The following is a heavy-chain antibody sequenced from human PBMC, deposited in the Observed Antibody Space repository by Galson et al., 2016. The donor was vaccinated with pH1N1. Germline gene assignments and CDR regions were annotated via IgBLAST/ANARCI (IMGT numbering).Heavy chain of an antibody. CDR1: GYTFTAYY. V-gene: IGHV1-2*04. J-gene: IGHJ4*02. D-gene: IGHD3-10*01. CDR3: ARGERGTSGFDY. Sequence: SVKVSCKASGYTFTAYYIHWVRQAPGQGLEWVGWINPDSDGTHFAQKFQGWVTMTRDTSIRTAYMELSRLKTDDTGVYYCARGERGTSGFDYWGQGALVAVSS. CDR2: INPDSDGT.